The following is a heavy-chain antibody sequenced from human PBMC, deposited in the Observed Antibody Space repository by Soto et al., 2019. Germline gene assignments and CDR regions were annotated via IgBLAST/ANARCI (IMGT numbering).Heavy chain of an antibody. Sequence: QITLKESGPSLVRPTETLTLTCTSSGFSLITGVGVGWVRQPPRKALEWLAVILWDKNDYYRPSLQTRVTISKDTSEDQVVLTLTNMDPEYTARYFCTQIYGRGSWGWYFHSWGQGTLVTVSS. CDR1: GFSLITGVG. V-gene: IGHV2-5*02. CDR3: TQIYGRGSWGWYFHS. CDR2: ILWDKND. J-gene: IGHJ4*02. D-gene: IGHD1-26*01.